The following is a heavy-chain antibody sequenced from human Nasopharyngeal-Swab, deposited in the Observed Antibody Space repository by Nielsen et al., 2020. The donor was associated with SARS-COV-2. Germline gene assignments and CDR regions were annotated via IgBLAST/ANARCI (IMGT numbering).Heavy chain of an antibody. Sequence: GGSLRLSCVASGFTFSGYTMNWVRQAPGKGLEGISSISSTTPYIYYADSVKGRFTISRDNAKNSLYLQMNFLRVEDTAMYYCARDTGGPPNYFDPWGQGTLVTVSS. CDR1: GFTFSGYT. J-gene: IGHJ5*02. CDR3: ARDTGGPPNYFDP. CDR2: ISSTTPYI. D-gene: IGHD1-7*01. V-gene: IGHV3-21*01.